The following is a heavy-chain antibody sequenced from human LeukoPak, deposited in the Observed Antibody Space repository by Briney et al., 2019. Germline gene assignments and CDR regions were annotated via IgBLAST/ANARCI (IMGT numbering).Heavy chain of an antibody. CDR2: IWYDGSNK. V-gene: IGHV3-33*01. Sequence: PGGSLRLSCAASGFTFSSYGMHWVRQAPGKGLEWVTVIWYDGSNKYYADSVKGRFTISRDNSKNTLYLQMNSLRAEDTAVYYCARDLSVGGAAAGFDYWGQGTLVTVSS. D-gene: IGHD6-13*01. CDR1: GFTFSSYG. CDR3: ARDLSVGGAAAGFDY. J-gene: IGHJ4*02.